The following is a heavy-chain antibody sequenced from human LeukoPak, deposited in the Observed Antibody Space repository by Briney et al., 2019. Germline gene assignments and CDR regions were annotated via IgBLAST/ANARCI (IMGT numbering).Heavy chain of an antibody. CDR2: INPNTGGT. Sequence: ASVKVSCKASGYTFTDYYIHWVRQAPGQGLEWMGWINPNTGGTNYAQRFQGRVTMTRDTSMRTAYMELSSLRSDDTAVYYCARHLAPASVGWSLYAMDVWGQGTAVTVSS. V-gene: IGHV1-2*02. CDR1: GYTFTDYY. CDR3: ARHLAPASVGWSLYAMDV. J-gene: IGHJ6*02. D-gene: IGHD1-26*01.